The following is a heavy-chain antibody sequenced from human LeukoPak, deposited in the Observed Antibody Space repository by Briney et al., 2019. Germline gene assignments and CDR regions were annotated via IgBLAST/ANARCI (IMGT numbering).Heavy chain of an antibody. D-gene: IGHD6-13*01. CDR2: IYYTGST. CDR3: ARDGTTAGNYYDY. J-gene: IGHJ4*02. V-gene: IGHV4-59*01. Sequence: SETLSLTCTVSGGSISSYYWSWIRRPPGKGLEWIGYIYYTGSTNSNPSLKSRVTMSVDTSKNQFSLKLSSVTAADTAIYCCARDGTTAGNYYDYWGQGTLVTVSS. CDR1: GGSISSYY.